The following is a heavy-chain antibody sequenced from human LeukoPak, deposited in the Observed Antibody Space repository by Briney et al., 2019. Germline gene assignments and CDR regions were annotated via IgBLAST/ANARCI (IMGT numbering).Heavy chain of an antibody. CDR3: TRDSPYYDILTGYNDY. D-gene: IGHD3-9*01. Sequence: QTGRSLRLPCSASGFTFGDYAMSWVRQAPGKGLEWVGFIRSKAYGGTTEYAASVKGRFTISRDDSKSIAYLQMNSLKTEDTAVYYCTRDSPYYDILTGYNDYWGQGTLVTVSS. CDR1: GFTFGDYA. CDR2: IRSKAYGGTT. V-gene: IGHV3-49*04. J-gene: IGHJ4*02.